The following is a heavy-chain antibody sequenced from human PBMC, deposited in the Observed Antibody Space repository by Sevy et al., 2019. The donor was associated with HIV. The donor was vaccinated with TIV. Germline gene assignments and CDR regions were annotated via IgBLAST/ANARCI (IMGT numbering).Heavy chain of an antibody. CDR1: GFTFSSYG. CDR3: AREGVPAAIGLDY. D-gene: IGHD2-2*01. CDR2: IWVDGSKK. J-gene: IGHJ4*02. Sequence: GFLRISCGRAGFTFSSYGLHWGRQAPGKGLGWVANIWVDGSKKYYADSVKGRLTISRDNSKNTLYMQMNSLRAEDTAVYFCAREGVPAAIGLDYWGQGTLVTVSS. V-gene: IGHV3-33*01.